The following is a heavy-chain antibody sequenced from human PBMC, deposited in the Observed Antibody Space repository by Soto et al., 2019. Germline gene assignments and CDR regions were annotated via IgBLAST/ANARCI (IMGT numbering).Heavy chain of an antibody. CDR2: IYSGGST. J-gene: IGHJ4*02. Sequence: GGSLRLSCAASGFTFSSYWMHWVRQAPGKGLEWVSVIYSGGSTYYADSVKGRFTISRDNSENTLYLQMNSLRAEDTAVYYCARTCSGGTCSFDYWGQGTLVTVSS. V-gene: IGHV3-66*01. D-gene: IGHD2-15*01. CDR1: GFTFSSYW. CDR3: ARTCSGGTCSFDY.